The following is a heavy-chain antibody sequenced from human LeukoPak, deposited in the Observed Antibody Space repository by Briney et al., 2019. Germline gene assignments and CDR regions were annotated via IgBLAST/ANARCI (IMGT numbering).Heavy chain of an antibody. CDR2: IYHSGST. D-gene: IGHD6-19*01. CDR1: GYSISSGYY. J-gene: IGHJ4*02. V-gene: IGHV4-38-2*01. Sequence: SETLSLTCAVSGYSISSGYYWGWIRQPPGKGLEWIGSIYHSGSTYYNPSLNSRVTISVDTSKNQFSLKLSSVTAADTAVYYCARVYSSGWYYFDYWGQGTLVTVSS. CDR3: ARVYSSGWYYFDY.